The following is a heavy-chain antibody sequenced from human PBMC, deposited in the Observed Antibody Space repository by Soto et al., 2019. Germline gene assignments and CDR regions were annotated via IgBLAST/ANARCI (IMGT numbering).Heavy chain of an antibody. J-gene: IGHJ4*02. D-gene: IGHD5-12*01. CDR2: IYYRGNA. Sequence: QLQLQESGPGLVKPSETLSLTCSVSDDSINSDKYYWGWIRQPPGQGLEWIGSIYYRGNAYYNPSLHARDTISLDKSKSQFSLKLNSVTAADSAVYFCARLEGLATISYYFDFWGPGALVTVSS. CDR3: ARLEGLATISYYFDF. CDR1: DDSINSDKYY. V-gene: IGHV4-39*01.